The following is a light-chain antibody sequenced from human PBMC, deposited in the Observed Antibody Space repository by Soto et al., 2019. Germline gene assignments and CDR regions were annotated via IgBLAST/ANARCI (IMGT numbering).Light chain of an antibody. J-gene: IGKJ2*01. Sequence: DIVMTQSPLSLPVTPGEPASISCRSSQSLLHNIGYNYLDWYLQKPGQSPQLLIYLGSNRASGVPDRFSGSGSGTDFTLKISRVEAEDVGIYYCMQVLQTPHTFGQGTKVDIK. CDR1: QSLLHNIGYNY. CDR3: MQVLQTPHT. V-gene: IGKV2-28*01. CDR2: LGS.